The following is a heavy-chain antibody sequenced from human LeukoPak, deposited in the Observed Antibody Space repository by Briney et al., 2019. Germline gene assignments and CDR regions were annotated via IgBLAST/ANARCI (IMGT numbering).Heavy chain of an antibody. CDR3: ARQRGYNTKSFDY. J-gene: IGHJ4*02. CDR1: GYSISSGYY. D-gene: IGHD5-24*01. V-gene: IGHV4-38-2*01. CDR2: IYHSGST. Sequence: PSETLSLTCAVSGYSISSGYYWGWIRQPPGKGLEWIGSIYHSGSTYYNPSLKSRVTISVDTSKNQFSLKLSSVTAADTAVSYCARQRGYNTKSFDYWGQGTPVTVSS.